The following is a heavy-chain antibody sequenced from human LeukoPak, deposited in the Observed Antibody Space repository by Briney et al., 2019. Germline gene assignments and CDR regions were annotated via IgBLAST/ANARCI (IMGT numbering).Heavy chain of an antibody. D-gene: IGHD4/OR15-4a*01. CDR3: ARGGMVPD. CDR1: RFTFSRYE. Sequence: GGSLRLSCAASRFTFSRYEMNWVRQAPGKGLEGVSYISSSATTIYYADSVKGRFTISRDNAKNSLYLQMNSLRAEDTAVYYCARGGMVPDWGQGTLVTVSS. V-gene: IGHV3-48*03. CDR2: ISSSATTI. J-gene: IGHJ4*02.